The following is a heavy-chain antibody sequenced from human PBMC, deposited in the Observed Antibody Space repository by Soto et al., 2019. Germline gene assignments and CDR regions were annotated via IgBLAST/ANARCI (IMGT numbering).Heavy chain of an antibody. CDR2: ISSRSSYI. D-gene: IGHD2-15*01. J-gene: IGHJ6*02. V-gene: IGHV3-21*01. CDR3: ARDRVASNNVFHYYGMDV. Sequence: GSLRLSCAASGFTFDRYGINWVRQAPGKGLEWVASISSRSSYIYYADSVKGRFTISRDNAENSLYLQMNSLRAEDTAVYYCARDRVASNNVFHYYGMDVWGQGTTVTVSS. CDR1: GFTFDRYG.